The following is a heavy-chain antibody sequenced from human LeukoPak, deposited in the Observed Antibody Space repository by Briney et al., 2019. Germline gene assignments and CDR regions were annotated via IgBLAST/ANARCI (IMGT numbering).Heavy chain of an antibody. CDR3: ARGGGLRFLEWPRRVFDY. V-gene: IGHV4-61*02. J-gene: IGHJ4*02. Sequence: SEALSLTCTVSGGSISSGSYYWSWIRQPAGKGLEWIGRIYTSGSTNYNPSLKSRVTISVDTSKNQFSLKLSSVTAADTAVYYCARGGGLRFLEWPRRVFDYWGQGTLVTVSS. CDR2: IYTSGST. CDR1: GGSISSGSYY. D-gene: IGHD3-3*01.